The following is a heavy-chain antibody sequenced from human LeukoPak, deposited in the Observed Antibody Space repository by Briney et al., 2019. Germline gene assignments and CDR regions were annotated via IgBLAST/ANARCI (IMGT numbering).Heavy chain of an antibody. D-gene: IGHD1-26*01. V-gene: IGHV4-59*08. CDR2: IFYSGST. CDR1: GGSISNYY. J-gene: IGHJ4*02. CDR3: ARRSGSSYPY. Sequence: SETLSLTCTVSGGSISNYYWSWIRQPPGKGLEWIGYIFYSGSTSYNPSLKTRVTISVDTSKNHFSLKLSSVTAADTAVYYCARRSGSSYPYWGQGTLVTVSS.